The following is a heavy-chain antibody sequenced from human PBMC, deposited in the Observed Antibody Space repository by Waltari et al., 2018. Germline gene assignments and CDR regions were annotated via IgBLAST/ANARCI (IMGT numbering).Heavy chain of an antibody. D-gene: IGHD3-22*01. V-gene: IGHV1-18*01. J-gene: IGHJ4*02. CDR1: GYTFTSYG. CDR3: AGGDYYDSSGYFADY. Sequence: QVQLVQSGAEVKKPGASVKVSCKASGYTFTSYGISWVRQAPGQGLEWMGWISAYNGNTNYAQKVQGRVTMTTDTSTSTAYMELRSLRSDDTAVYYCAGGDYYDSSGYFADYWGQGTLVTVSS. CDR2: ISAYNGNT.